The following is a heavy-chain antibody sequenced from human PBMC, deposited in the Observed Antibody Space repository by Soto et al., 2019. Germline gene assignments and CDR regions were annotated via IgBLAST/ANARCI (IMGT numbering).Heavy chain of an antibody. CDR2: INKDFT. D-gene: IGHD2-15*01. J-gene: IGHJ3*02. CDR3: AREPRYCSGGSCSIMGDAFDI. Sequence: EVQLVESGGGLVQPGGSLRLSCVASGFTVPEIYMIWVRQAPGKGLGGVSVINKDFTDYADFVRGRFSVSTDTSKNALYLQLDNLRAEDTAVYYCAREPRYCSGGSCSIMGDAFDIWGQGAMVTVSS. CDR1: GFTVPEIY. V-gene: IGHV3-66*01.